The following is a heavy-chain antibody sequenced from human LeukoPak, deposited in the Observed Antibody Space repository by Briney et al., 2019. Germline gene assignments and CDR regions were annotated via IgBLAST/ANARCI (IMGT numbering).Heavy chain of an antibody. J-gene: IGHJ4*02. CDR3: ARELILTGYYH. V-gene: IGHV1-2*02. CDR2: INPNSGGT. Sequence: ASVKVSCKASGYTFTGYYMHWVRQAPGQGLEWMGWINPNSGGTSYAQKFQGRVTMTRDTSISTAYMELSRLRSDDTAVYYCARELILTGYYHWGQGTLVTVSS. CDR1: GYTFTGYY. D-gene: IGHD3-9*01.